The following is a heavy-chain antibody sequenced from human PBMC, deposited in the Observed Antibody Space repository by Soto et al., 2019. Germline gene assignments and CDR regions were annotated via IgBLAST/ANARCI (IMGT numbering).Heavy chain of an antibody. J-gene: IGHJ5*02. CDR1: GGTFSSYA. CDR3: AWSQRSGWSRDNWFDP. D-gene: IGHD6-19*01. Sequence: QVQLVQSGAEVKKPGSSVKVSCKASGGTFSSYAISWVRQAPGQGLEWMGGIIPIFGTANYAQKCQGRVTIAEDECVSRADREQSCLSSEETAVYCWAWSQRSGWSRDNWFDPRGQGTLVTLPS. CDR2: IIPIFGTA. V-gene: IGHV1-69*01.